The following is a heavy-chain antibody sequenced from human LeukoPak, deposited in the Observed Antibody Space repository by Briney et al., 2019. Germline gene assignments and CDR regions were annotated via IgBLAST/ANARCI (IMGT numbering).Heavy chain of an antibody. CDR1: GFTFSTSW. D-gene: IGHD1-26*01. CDR3: ARALGSYSDY. Sequence: PGGSLRLSCAGSGFTFSTSWMHWVRQGPGKALVWVLRINDDGSRINYADSVKGRFTISRDNAKNTLYLQMSSLRAEDTAVYYCARALGSYSDYWGQGTLVSVSS. V-gene: IGHV3-74*01. CDR2: INDDGSRI. J-gene: IGHJ4*02.